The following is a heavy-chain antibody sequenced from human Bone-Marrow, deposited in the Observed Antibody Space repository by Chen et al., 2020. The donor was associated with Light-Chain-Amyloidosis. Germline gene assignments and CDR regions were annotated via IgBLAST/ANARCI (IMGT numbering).Heavy chain of an antibody. CDR1: GFSLRTRGVG. J-gene: IGHJ4*02. CDR3: AHRLKVQGVIGWDY. Sequence: QLPLPESGPPLVNPTQTLPLTCPFSGFSLRTRGVGVGWIRQPPGKALGWLALISWEDDKRYSPSLKSRLTITEDTSKNQVVLIMTNMDPVDTATYYCAHRLKVQGVIGWDYWGQGTLVTVSS. D-gene: IGHD3-10*01. V-gene: IGHV2-5*02. CDR2: ISWEDDK.